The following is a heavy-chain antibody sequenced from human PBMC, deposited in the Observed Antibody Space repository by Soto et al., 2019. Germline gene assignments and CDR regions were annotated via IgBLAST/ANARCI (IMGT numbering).Heavy chain of an antibody. Sequence: QVQLVQSGAEVKKPGASVKVSCKASGYTFTSYGISWVRQAPGQGLEWMGWISAYNGNTNYAQKLQGRVTMTTDTSTSTAYMELRSLRSDDTAVYYCARDRFTMIVVVTGGDAFDIWGQGTMVTVSS. CDR1: GYTFTSYG. J-gene: IGHJ3*02. CDR2: ISAYNGNT. CDR3: ARDRFTMIVVVTGGDAFDI. D-gene: IGHD3-22*01. V-gene: IGHV1-18*01.